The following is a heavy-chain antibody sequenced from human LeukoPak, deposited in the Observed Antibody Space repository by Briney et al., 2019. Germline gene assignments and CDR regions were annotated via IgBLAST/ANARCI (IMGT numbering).Heavy chain of an antibody. CDR2: ISSSSSYI. J-gene: IGHJ5*02. D-gene: IGHD3-10*01. V-gene: IGHV3-21*01. CDR3: ARGYYYGSGSLSLFWFDP. Sequence: GGSLRLSCAASGFTFSSYSMNWVRQAPGKGLEWVSSISSSSSYIYYADSVKGRFTISRDNAKNSLYLQMNRLRAEDTAVYYCARGYYYGSGSLSLFWFDPWGQGTLVTVSS. CDR1: GFTFSSYS.